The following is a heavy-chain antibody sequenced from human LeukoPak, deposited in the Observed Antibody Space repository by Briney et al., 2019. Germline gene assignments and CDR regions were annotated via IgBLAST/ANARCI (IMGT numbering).Heavy chain of an antibody. CDR3: ARGGPYSSGWYNWFDP. D-gene: IGHD6-19*01. CDR1: GGTFSSYA. V-gene: IGHV1-69*05. CDR2: IIPIVGTA. Sequence: WDSVKLSCKASGGTFSSYAISWVRQAPGQGLEWMGGIIPIVGTANYAQKYQGRVTITTDDSTSTAYVELSRLRSEDTAVYDGARGGPYSSGWYNWFDPWGQGTLVTVSS. J-gene: IGHJ5*02.